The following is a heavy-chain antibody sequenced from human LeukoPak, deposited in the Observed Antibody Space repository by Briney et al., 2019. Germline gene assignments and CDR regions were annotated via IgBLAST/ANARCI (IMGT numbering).Heavy chain of an antibody. J-gene: IGHJ4*02. CDR3: ARGGFDY. V-gene: IGHV1-2*02. Sequence: ASVKISCTASGYTFTGYYLHWVRQAPGQGLEWMGWISPNSDDTNYAQKFRGRVNMTRDTSISTAYMELSRLRSDDTAIYYCARGGFDYWGQGTLVTVSS. CDR1: GYTFTGYY. CDR2: ISPNSDDT.